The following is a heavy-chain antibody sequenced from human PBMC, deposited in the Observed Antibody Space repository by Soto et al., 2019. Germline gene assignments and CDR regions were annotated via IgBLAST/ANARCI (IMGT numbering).Heavy chain of an antibody. J-gene: IGHJ4*02. Sequence: QMEQSGAEVRKPGSSVNVSCKPSGGSLTSYPMAWVRQAPGQGFEWMGGIIPIHGTTEYAQKFQGRVTITADESTNRATLELTGRTSEDTAVYYCARGWGLVSGGQGTLVTVSS. V-gene: IGHV1-69*01. D-gene: IGHD3-16*01. CDR2: IIPIHGTT. CDR3: ARGWGLVS. CDR1: GGSLTSYP.